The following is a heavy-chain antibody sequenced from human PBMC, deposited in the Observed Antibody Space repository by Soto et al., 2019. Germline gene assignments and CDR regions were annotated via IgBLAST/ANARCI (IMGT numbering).Heavy chain of an antibody. V-gene: IGHV4-61*01. D-gene: IGHD5-12*01. CDR3: ARDSQYSGYTFVSTFDY. Sequence: QVQLQESGPGLVKPSETLSLTCTVSGGSVGSGIYCWSWIRQSPGKGLQWIGCIKYSGNTNYNPSLKSRGTMSVDTSKNQFSLKLTSVNAADTAVYYCARDSQYSGYTFVSTFDYWGQGTLVTVSS. CDR2: IKYSGNT. J-gene: IGHJ4*02. CDR1: GGSVGSGIYC.